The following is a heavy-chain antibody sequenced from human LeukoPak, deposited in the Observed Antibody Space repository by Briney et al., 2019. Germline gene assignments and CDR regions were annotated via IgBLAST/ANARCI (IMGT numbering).Heavy chain of an antibody. D-gene: IGHD3-10*01. V-gene: IGHV3-23*01. CDR3: AKRKDGYGSIDY. CDR2: ISGSGDTT. Sequence: GGSLRLSCAASGFTFSSYSMNWVRQAPGKGLEWVSVISGSGDTTYYADSVKGRFTISRDNSKLYLQMNSLRAADTAVYFCAKRKDGYGSIDYWGQGTLATVSS. J-gene: IGHJ4*02. CDR1: GFTFSSYS.